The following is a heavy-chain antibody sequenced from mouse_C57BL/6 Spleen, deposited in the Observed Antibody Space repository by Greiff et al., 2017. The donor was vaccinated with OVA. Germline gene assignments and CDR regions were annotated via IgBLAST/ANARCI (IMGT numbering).Heavy chain of an antibody. Sequence: VQLQPPGAELVKPGASVKMSCKASGYPFTSYWITWVKQRPGQGLEWIGDIYPGSGSTNYNEKFKSKATLTVDTSSSTAYMQLSSLTSEDSAVYYCARERDGLDYWGQGTTLTVSS. CDR2: IYPGSGST. CDR3: ARERDGLDY. J-gene: IGHJ2*01. CDR1: GYPFTSYW. D-gene: IGHD1-1*01. V-gene: IGHV1-55*01.